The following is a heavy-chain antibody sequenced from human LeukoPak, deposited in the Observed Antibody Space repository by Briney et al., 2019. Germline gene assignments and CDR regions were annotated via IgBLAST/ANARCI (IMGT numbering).Heavy chain of an antibody. CDR3: ARDRGSQSMDV. Sequence: GGSLRLSCAASGFSFSNYWISWVRQAPGKGLEWVANIKQDGSEKNYLDSVKGRVTISRDNAKNSLYLQMNSLRVEDTAVYYCARDRGSQSMDVWGQGTTVTVSS. CDR1: GFSFSNYW. D-gene: IGHD1-26*01. CDR2: IKQDGSEK. J-gene: IGHJ6*02. V-gene: IGHV3-7*01.